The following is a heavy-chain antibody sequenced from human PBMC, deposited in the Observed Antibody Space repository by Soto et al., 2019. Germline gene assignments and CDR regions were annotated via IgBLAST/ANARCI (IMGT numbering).Heavy chain of an antibody. CDR2: IKQDGSEK. CDR1: GFTFSSYW. Sequence: GGSLRLSCAASGFTFSSYWMSWVRQAPGKGLEWVANIKQDGSEKYYVDSVKGRFTISRDNAKNSLYLQMNSLRAEDTAVYYCARGRGLWFGELSGPRGVYWGQGTLVTVSS. V-gene: IGHV3-7*01. CDR3: ARGRGLWFGELSGPRGVY. D-gene: IGHD3-10*01. J-gene: IGHJ4*02.